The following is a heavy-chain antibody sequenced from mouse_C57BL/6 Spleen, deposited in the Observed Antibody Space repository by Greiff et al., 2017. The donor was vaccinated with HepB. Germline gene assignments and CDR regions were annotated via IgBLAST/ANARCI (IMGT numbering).Heavy chain of an antibody. J-gene: IGHJ3*01. CDR3: TTPYYYGSSPWFAY. CDR1: GFNIKDDY. D-gene: IGHD1-1*01. Sequence: EVQLQQSGAELVRPGASVKLSCTASGFNIKDDYMHWVKQRPEQGLEWIGWIDPENGDTDYASKFQGKATITADTSSNTAYLQLSSLTSEDTAVYYCTTPYYYGSSPWFAYWGQGTLVTVSA. CDR2: IDPENGDT. V-gene: IGHV14-4*01.